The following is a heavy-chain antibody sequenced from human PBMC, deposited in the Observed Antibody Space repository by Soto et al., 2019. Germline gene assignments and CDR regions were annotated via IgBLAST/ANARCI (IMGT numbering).Heavy chain of an antibody. Sequence: ASVKVSCKASGYTFTTYAIHWVRQAPGQRLEWMGWINAGNGNTKYSQKFQGRVTITRDTSASTAYMELSSLRSEDTAVYYCARTYDILTGYGYWGQGTLVTVSS. CDR3: ARTYDILTGYGY. V-gene: IGHV1-3*01. J-gene: IGHJ4*02. CDR1: GYTFTTYA. D-gene: IGHD3-9*01. CDR2: INAGNGNT.